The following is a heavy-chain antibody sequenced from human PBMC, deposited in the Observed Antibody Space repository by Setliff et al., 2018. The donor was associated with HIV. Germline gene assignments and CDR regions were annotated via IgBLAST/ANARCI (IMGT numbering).Heavy chain of an antibody. CDR3: ARDHGGYNSLDY. CDR1: GFTFSTYW. J-gene: IGHJ4*02. Sequence: LRLSCAASGFTFSTYWMNWVRQAPGKGLVWVSRINSDGSSTGHADSVKGRFTISRDNAKNTLYLQMNSLRVEDTAVYYCARDHGGYNSLDYWGQGTLVTVSS. V-gene: IGHV3-74*01. CDR2: INSDGSST. D-gene: IGHD5-12*01.